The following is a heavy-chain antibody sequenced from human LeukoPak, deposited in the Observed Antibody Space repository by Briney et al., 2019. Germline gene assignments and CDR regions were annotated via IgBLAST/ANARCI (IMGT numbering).Heavy chain of an antibody. Sequence: GGSLRLSCAASGFTVSSNYMNWVRQAPGKGLEWVSSISSSSSYIYYADSVKGRFTISRDNAKNSLYLQMNSLRAEDTAVYYCARAGYYGSGPDAFDIWGQGTMVTVSS. CDR2: ISSSSSYI. V-gene: IGHV3-21*01. CDR1: GFTVSSNY. J-gene: IGHJ3*02. CDR3: ARAGYYGSGPDAFDI. D-gene: IGHD3-10*01.